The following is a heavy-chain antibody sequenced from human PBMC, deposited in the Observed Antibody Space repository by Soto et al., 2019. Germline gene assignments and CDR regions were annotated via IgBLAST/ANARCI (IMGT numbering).Heavy chain of an antibody. CDR3: ARVYCSGGGCYGIDY. J-gene: IGHJ4*02. D-gene: IGHD2-15*01. V-gene: IGHV1-46*01. CDR1: GDTFTSYY. CDR2: INPSGDT. Sequence: QVQLVQSGAEVKKPGASVKISCKASGDTFTSYYMHWVRQAPGQALEWMGIINPSGDTSYAQKFQGRVTMTRDTSTSTVYMELSSLRSEDTAVYYCARVYCSGGGCYGIDYWGQGTLVTVSS.